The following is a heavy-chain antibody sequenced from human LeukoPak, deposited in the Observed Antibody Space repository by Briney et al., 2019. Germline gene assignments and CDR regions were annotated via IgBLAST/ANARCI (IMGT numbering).Heavy chain of an antibody. V-gene: IGHV4-34*01. CDR1: GGSFSGYY. D-gene: IGHD6-19*01. J-gene: IGHJ4*02. CDR2: INHSGST. CDR3: ARGRNSGWYVFRRESGY. Sequence: SETLSLTCAVYGGSFSGYYWSWIRQPPGKGLEWIGEINHSGSTNYNPSLKSRVTISVDTSKNQFSLKLSSVTAADTAVYYCARGRNSGWYVFRRESGYWGQGTLVTVSS.